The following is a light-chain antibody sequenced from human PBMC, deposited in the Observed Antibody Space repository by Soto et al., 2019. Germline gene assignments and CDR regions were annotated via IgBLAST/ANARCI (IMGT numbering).Light chain of an antibody. Sequence: DIQMTQFPSSLSASVGDRVTITCQASQGIRDDLAWYQRKPGKAPKRLIYAASSLQSGVPSRFSGSGSGTEFTLAISSLQPEDFATFYCLQHSTFPLTFGQGTKVEIK. CDR2: AAS. CDR1: QGIRDD. J-gene: IGKJ1*01. V-gene: IGKV1-17*01. CDR3: LQHSTFPLT.